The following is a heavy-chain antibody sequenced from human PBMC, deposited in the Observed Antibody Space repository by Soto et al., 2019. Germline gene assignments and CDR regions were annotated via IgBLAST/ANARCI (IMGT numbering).Heavy chain of an antibody. D-gene: IGHD6-19*01. J-gene: IGHJ4*02. V-gene: IGHV3-48*02. Sequence: EVQLVESGGGSVQPGESLRLSCAASGFTFSTFSMNWVRQAPGRGLEWISYISGGGRPISYADSVKGRFTISRDNAKNSLYLQMDSLTDEDTAVYYCARDLGWAFDSWGQGTLVTVSS. CDR3: ARDLGWAFDS. CDR1: GFTFSTFS. CDR2: ISGGGRPI.